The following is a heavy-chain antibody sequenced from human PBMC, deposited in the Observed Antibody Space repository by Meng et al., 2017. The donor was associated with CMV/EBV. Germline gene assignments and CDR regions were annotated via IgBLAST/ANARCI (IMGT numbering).Heavy chain of an antibody. Sequence: GESLKISCAASGFTFSSYWMHWVRQAPGKGLVWVSRINSDGSSTSYADSVKGRFTISRDNAKNTLYLQMNSLRAEDTAVYYCARAPLGRYCSSTSCYFGDPVWGQGTTVTVSS. D-gene: IGHD2-2*01. CDR3: ARAPLGRYCSSTSCYFGDPV. CDR1: GFTFSSYW. J-gene: IGHJ6*02. CDR2: INSDGSST. V-gene: IGHV3-74*01.